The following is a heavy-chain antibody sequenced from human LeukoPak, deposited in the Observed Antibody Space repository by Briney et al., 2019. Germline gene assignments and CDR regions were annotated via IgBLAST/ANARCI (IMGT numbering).Heavy chain of an antibody. Sequence: GGSLRLSCAASGFTFSNYGIHWVRQAPGKGLVWVSYISIDERITGYADSVKGRFTISRDNAKNTLYLQMNSLRAEDTAIYYCFREGGDWGQGTLVTVSS. V-gene: IGHV3-74*01. CDR2: ISIDERIT. CDR1: GFTFSNYG. D-gene: IGHD3-10*01. J-gene: IGHJ4*02. CDR3: FREGGD.